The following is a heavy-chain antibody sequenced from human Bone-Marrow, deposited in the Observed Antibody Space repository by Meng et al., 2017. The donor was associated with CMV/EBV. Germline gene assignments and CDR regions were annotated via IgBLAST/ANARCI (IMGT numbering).Heavy chain of an antibody. CDR1: GFTFSGSA. J-gene: IGHJ3*02. V-gene: IGHV3-73*01. CDR3: TRQGIYWAFDI. CDR2: IRSKPNNYAT. D-gene: IGHD3-3*02. Sequence: GGSLRLSCAASGFTFSGSATHWVRQASGKGLEWVGHIRSKPNNYATTYAASVKGRFTISRDDSKNTAYLQMNSLTTEDTAVYYCTRQGIYWAFDIWGQGTMVTVSS.